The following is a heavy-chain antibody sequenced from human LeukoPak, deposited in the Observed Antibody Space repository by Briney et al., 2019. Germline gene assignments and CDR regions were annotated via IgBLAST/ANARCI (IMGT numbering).Heavy chain of an antibody. CDR2: IIPIFGTA. Sequence: SVKVSCKASGGTFSSYAISWVRQAPGQGLEWMGGIIPIFGTANYAQKFQGRVTMTRDTSTSTVYMELSSLRSEDTAVYYCARDPAQSAAGTFDYWGQGTLVTVSS. CDR3: ARDPAQSAAGTFDY. J-gene: IGHJ4*02. D-gene: IGHD6-13*01. CDR1: GGTFSSYA. V-gene: IGHV1-69*05.